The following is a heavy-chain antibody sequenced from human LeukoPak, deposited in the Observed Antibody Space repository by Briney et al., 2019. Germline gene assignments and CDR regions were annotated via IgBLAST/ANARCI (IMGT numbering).Heavy chain of an antibody. Sequence: PSETLSLTCTVSGGSISSSSYYWGWIRQPPGKGLEWIGSIYYSGSTYYNPSLKSRVTISVDTSKNQFSLKLSSVTAADTAVYYCARISGRYHGFYFDYWGQGTLVTVSS. J-gene: IGHJ4*02. V-gene: IGHV4-39*01. CDR1: GGSISSSSYY. D-gene: IGHD6-19*01. CDR2: IYYSGST. CDR3: ARISGRYHGFYFDY.